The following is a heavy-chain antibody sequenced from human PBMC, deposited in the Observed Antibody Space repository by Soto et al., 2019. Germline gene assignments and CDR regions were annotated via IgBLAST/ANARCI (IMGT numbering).Heavy chain of an antibody. CDR1: GYTFTGYY. CDR3: ATSLGSYGGDSGSAYYFDY. Sequence: ASVKVSCKASGYTFTGYYMHWVRQAPGQGLEWMGWINPNSGGTNYAQKFHGWVTMTRDTSISTAYMELSRLRSDDTAVYYCATSLGSYGGDSGSAYYFDYWGQGTLVTVSP. V-gene: IGHV1-2*04. J-gene: IGHJ4*02. D-gene: IGHD2-21*02. CDR2: INPNSGGT.